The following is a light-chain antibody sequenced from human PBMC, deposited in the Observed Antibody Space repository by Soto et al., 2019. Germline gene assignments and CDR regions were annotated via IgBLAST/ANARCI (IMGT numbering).Light chain of an antibody. CDR1: PSVSSSY. CDR3: QQYGGSPLVT. J-gene: IGKJ5*01. V-gene: IGKV3-20*01. Sequence: LVLTQSPGTLSLSPGERATVSCRSSPSVSSSYLAWFQQKPGQAPRLLIYGASSRATGIPDRFSGSGSGTDFTLTISRREPEDFAVYYCQQYGGSPLVTFGQGTRLEI. CDR2: GAS.